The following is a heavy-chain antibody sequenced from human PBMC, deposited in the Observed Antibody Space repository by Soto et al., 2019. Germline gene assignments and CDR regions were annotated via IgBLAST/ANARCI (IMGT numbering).Heavy chain of an antibody. CDR1: GASVSSGSYY. D-gene: IGHD3-3*01. J-gene: IGHJ5*02. Sequence: SETLSLTCTVSGASVSSGSYYWSWIRQPPGKGLEWIGYIYYSGSTYYNPSLKSRVTISVDTSKNQFSLKLSSVTAADTAVYYCARDRAVNYDFWSGLGWFDPWGQGTLVTVSS. V-gene: IGHV4-30-4*01. CDR2: IYYSGST. CDR3: ARDRAVNYDFWSGLGWFDP.